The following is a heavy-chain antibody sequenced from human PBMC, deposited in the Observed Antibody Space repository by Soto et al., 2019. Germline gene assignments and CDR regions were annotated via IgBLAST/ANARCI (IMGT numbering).Heavy chain of an antibody. CDR2: ISAYNGNT. V-gene: IGHV1-18*01. J-gene: IGHJ4*02. D-gene: IGHD3-3*01. CDR3: ARAPGDFWSGYEPFDY. CDR1: GYTFTSYG. Sequence: VSVKVSCKASGYTFTSYGISWVRQAPGQGLERMGWISAYNGNTNYAQKLQGRVTMTTDTSTSTAYMELRSLRSDDTAVYYCARAPGDFWSGYEPFDYWGQGTLVTVSS.